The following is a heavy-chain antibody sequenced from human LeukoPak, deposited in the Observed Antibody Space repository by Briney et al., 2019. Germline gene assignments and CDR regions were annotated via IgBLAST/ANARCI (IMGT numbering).Heavy chain of an antibody. V-gene: IGHV1-69*04. Sequence: SVKVSCKASGGTFSSYTISWVRQAPGRGLEWMGRIIPILGIANYAQKFQGRVTITADKSTSTAYMELSSLRSEDTAVYYCARDSPYCSSTSCYNFDYWGQGTLITVSS. CDR3: ARDSPYCSSTSCYNFDY. CDR1: GGTFSSYT. J-gene: IGHJ4*02. CDR2: IIPILGIA. D-gene: IGHD2-2*02.